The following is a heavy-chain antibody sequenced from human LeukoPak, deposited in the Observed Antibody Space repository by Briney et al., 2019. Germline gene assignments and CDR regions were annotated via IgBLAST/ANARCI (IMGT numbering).Heavy chain of an antibody. V-gene: IGHV3-30*18. CDR2: ISYDGSNK. J-gene: IGHJ5*02. D-gene: IGHD3-22*01. CDR3: AKDATDSSGFNWFDP. Sequence: GRSLRLSCAASGFTFSSYGMHWVRQAPGKGLEWVAVISYDGSNKYYADSVKGRFTISRDNSKNTLYLQMNSLRAEHTAVYYCAKDATDSSGFNWFDPWGQGTLVTVSS. CDR1: GFTFSSYG.